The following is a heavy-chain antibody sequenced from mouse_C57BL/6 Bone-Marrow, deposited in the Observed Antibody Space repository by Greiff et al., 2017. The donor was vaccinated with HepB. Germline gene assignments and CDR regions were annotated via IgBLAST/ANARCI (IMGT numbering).Heavy chain of an antibody. D-gene: IGHD2-3*01. V-gene: IGHV5-4*01. J-gene: IGHJ2*01. CDR2: ISDGGSYT. CDR3: ARDGASMLAYDGYFVFDY. Sequence: EVKLMESGGGLVKPGGSLKLSCAASGFTFSSYAMSWVRQTPEKRLEWVATISDGGSYTYYPDNVKGRFTISRDNAKNNLYLQMSHLKSEDTAMYYCARDGASMLAYDGYFVFDYWGQGTTLTVSS. CDR1: GFTFSSYA.